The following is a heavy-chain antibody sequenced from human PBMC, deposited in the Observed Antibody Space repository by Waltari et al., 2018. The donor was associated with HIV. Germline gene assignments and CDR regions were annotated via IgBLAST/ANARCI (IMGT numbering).Heavy chain of an antibody. CDR3: ARVNQVLYYGMDV. Sequence: EMQLVESGGGLVQPGGYLRLSCVAAGFTFRSYEMNWVRQVPGKGLEWISYIGSSGTTISYADSVKGRFTFSRDNAKKSLFLQMNSLRVEDTAVYWCARVNQVLYYGMDVWGQGTTVTVSS. V-gene: IGHV3-48*03. J-gene: IGHJ6*02. D-gene: IGHD2-2*02. CDR2: IGSSGTTI. CDR1: GFTFRSYE.